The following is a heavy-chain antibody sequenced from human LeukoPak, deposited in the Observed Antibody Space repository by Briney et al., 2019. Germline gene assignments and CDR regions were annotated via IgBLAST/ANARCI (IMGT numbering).Heavy chain of an antibody. Sequence: GGSLRLSCAASGFTFSIYWMSWVRQAPGKGLEWVSSISSSSSYIYYADSVKGRFTISRDSAENSLYLQMNSLRAEDTAVYYCARDSVSPEMATIFPFDYWGQGTLVTVSS. CDR2: ISSSSSYI. CDR1: GFTFSIYW. V-gene: IGHV3-21*01. J-gene: IGHJ4*02. CDR3: ARDSVSPEMATIFPFDY. D-gene: IGHD5-24*01.